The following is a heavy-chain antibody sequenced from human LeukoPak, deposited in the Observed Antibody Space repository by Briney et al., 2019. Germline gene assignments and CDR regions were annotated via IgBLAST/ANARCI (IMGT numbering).Heavy chain of an antibody. CDR2: ISAYNGNT. J-gene: IGHJ6*02. V-gene: IGHV1-18*01. CDR3: ARAWRVYCSSTSCYTDYYYGMDV. Sequence: ASVKVSCKASGYTFTSYGISWVRQAPGQGLEWMGWISAYNGNTNYAQKLQGRVTMTTVTSTSTAYMELRSLRSDDTAVYYCARAWRVYCSSTSCYTDYYYGMDVWGQGTTVTVSS. CDR1: GYTFTSYG. D-gene: IGHD2-2*02.